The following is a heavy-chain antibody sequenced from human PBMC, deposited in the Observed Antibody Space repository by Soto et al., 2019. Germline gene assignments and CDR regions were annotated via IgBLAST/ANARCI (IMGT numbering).Heavy chain of an antibody. Sequence: ASVKVSCKASGYTFTSYAMHWVRQAPGQRLEWMGWINAGNGNTKYSQKFQGRVTITRDTSASTAYMELSSLRSEDTAVYYCARGTTIAAAGFFDYYYYYMDVWGKGTTVTVSS. V-gene: IGHV1-3*01. CDR3: ARGTTIAAAGFFDYYYYYMDV. D-gene: IGHD6-13*01. J-gene: IGHJ6*03. CDR1: GYTFTSYA. CDR2: INAGNGNT.